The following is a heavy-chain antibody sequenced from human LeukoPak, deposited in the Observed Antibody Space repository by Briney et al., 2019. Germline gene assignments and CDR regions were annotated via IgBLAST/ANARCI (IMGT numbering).Heavy chain of an antibody. CDR3: ARDSGGFDP. D-gene: IGHD3-10*01. V-gene: IGHV3-48*01. J-gene: IGHJ5*02. Sequence: PGGSLRLSCAASGFTFSSYSMNWVRQAPGKGLEWVSYISSSGSPIYYADSVKGRFTISRDNAKNSLYLQMNSLRAEDTAVYYCARDSGGFDPWGQGTLVTVSS. CDR1: GFTFSSYS. CDR2: ISSSGSPI.